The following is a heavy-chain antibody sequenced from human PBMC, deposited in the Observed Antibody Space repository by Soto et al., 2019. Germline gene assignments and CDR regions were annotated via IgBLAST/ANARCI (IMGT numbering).Heavy chain of an antibody. CDR3: ARGGRGSSWYKGAFDI. CDR1: GFTFSDHY. D-gene: IGHD6-13*01. V-gene: IGHV3-72*01. J-gene: IGHJ3*02. CDR2: TRNKANSYTT. Sequence: GGSLRLSCAASGFTFSDHYMAWVRQAPGKGLEWVGRTRNKANSYTTEYAASVKGRFTISRDDSKNSLYLQMNSLKTEDTAVYYCARGGRGSSWYKGAFDIWGQGTMVTVSS.